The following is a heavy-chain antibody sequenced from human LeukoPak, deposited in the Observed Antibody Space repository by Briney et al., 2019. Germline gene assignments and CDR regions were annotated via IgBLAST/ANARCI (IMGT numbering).Heavy chain of an antibody. CDR3: ARESRRYSSGWSKAFDI. V-gene: IGHV4-34*01. D-gene: IGHD6-19*01. Sequence: SETLSLTCTVSGGSISSYYWSWIRQPPGKGLEWIGEINHSGSTNYNPSLKSRVTISVDTSKNQFSLKLSSVTAADTAVYYCARESRRYSSGWSKAFDIWGQGTMVTVSS. J-gene: IGHJ3*02. CDR2: INHSGST. CDR1: GGSISSYY.